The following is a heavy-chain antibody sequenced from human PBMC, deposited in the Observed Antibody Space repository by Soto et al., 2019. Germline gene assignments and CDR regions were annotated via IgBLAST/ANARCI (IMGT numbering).Heavy chain of an antibody. CDR1: RFFFGDYA. D-gene: IGHD1-1*01. V-gene: IGHV3-9*01. J-gene: IGHJ4*02. Sequence: SLRLSCAASRFFFGDYAFHWVRQAPGKGLEWVAGITSRGTDIAYADSVKGRFIISRDNAMNVLHLHMNSLRPEDTAVYYCAKSMAWNLVGALPDYWGKGTKVTVST. CDR2: ITSRGTDI. CDR3: AKSMAWNLVGALPDY.